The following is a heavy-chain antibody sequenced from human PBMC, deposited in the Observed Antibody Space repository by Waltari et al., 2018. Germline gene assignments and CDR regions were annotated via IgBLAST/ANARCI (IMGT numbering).Heavy chain of an antibody. CDR3: ARDPRGSYGLDI. Sequence: EVQLVESGGGLVKPGGSLRLSCAASGFTFSSYSMNWVRQAPGKGLEWVSSISSSSSYIYYADSVKGRFTISRDNAKNSLYLQMNSLRAEDTAVYYCARDPRGSYGLDIWGQGTMVTVSS. V-gene: IGHV3-21*01. J-gene: IGHJ3*02. CDR2: ISSSSSYI. CDR1: GFTFSSYS. D-gene: IGHD1-26*01.